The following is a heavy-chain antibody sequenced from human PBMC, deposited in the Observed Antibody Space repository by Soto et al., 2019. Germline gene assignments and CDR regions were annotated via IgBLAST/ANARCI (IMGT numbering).Heavy chain of an antibody. Sequence: QVQLQESGPGLVKPSETLSLTCTVSGGSIDGRNCAWIRQPPGKGLEWLGYVYYDGGSSYNPSVTTRLTPSMDTSKSQFALQLRSVTAADTAVYYCVRQGIGNLHGLVDVWGRGTTVTVSS. CDR3: VRQGIGNLHGLVDV. CDR1: GGSIDGRN. J-gene: IGHJ6*02. D-gene: IGHD3-10*01. V-gene: IGHV4-59*08. CDR2: VYYDGGS.